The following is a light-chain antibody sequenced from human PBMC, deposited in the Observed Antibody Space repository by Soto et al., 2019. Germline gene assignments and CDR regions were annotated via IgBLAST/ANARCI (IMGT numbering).Light chain of an antibody. Sequence: DIQMTQSPSSVSASVGDRVTITCRASQSISNYLNWYQQKPGKAPKLLISAASTLQSGVPSRFSGGGSGTDFTLTFSSLQPEDFATYYCQQSYSTPRTFGQGTKV. CDR2: AAS. V-gene: IGKV1-39*01. J-gene: IGKJ1*01. CDR1: QSISNY. CDR3: QQSYSTPRT.